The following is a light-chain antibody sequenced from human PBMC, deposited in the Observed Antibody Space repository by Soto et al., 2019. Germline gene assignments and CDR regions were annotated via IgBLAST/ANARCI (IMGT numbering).Light chain of an antibody. CDR1: QSSNW. V-gene: IGKV1-5*03. CDR2: KAS. CDR3: QQYNYYSPLT. Sequence: DIQMTQSPSTLSASVGDRVTITCRASQSSNWLAWYQQKPGKAPKLLIYKASSLESGVPSRFSGSGSGTEFSLTISSLQPDDFATYYCQQYNYYSPLTFGQGTKVEIK. J-gene: IGKJ1*01.